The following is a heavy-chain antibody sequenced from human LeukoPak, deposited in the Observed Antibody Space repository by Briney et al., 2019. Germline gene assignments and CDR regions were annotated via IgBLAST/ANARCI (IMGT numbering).Heavy chain of an antibody. Sequence: GGSLRLSCEASGFTFSSYAMSWVRQAPGKGLEWVSYISSSSSTIYYADSVKGRFTISRDNAKNSLYLQMNSLRAEDTAVYYCARESSSGYIDYWGQGTLVTVSS. D-gene: IGHD6-13*01. CDR2: ISSSSSTI. CDR3: ARESSSGYIDY. J-gene: IGHJ4*02. V-gene: IGHV3-48*01. CDR1: GFTFSSYA.